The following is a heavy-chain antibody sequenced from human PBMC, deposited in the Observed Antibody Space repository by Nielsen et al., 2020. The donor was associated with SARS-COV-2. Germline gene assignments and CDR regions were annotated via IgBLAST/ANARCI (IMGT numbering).Heavy chain of an antibody. CDR1: GVSIRSYY. V-gene: IGHV4-59*01. CDR3: ARVVGFFQRGRHYYYYCGMDV. Sequence: SETLSLTCTASGVSIRSYYWSWIRQPPGKGLERIGYIYYSGTTDYNPSLKSRVTMSIDTSKNQLSLKLSSVTAADTAVYYCARVVGFFQRGRHYYYYCGMDVWGQGTTVTVSS. J-gene: IGHJ6*02. D-gene: IGHD3-10*01. CDR2: IYYSGTT.